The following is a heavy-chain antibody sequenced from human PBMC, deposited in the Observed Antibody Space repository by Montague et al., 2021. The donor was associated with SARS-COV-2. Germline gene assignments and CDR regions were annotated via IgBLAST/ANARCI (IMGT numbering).Heavy chain of an antibody. D-gene: IGHD6-6*01. CDR2: IFHSGTT. Sequence: SETRSLTCSVPGGSIVTGDYYWAWSRQPPGKGLEWIGSIFHSGTTYYAPSLRGRVTISVDTSKNQFSLKLNSVTAADTAFYYCVREYTGSSQASWGQGTLVTVSS. V-gene: IGHV4-39*02. J-gene: IGHJ5*02. CDR1: GGSIVTGDYY. CDR3: VREYTGSSQAS.